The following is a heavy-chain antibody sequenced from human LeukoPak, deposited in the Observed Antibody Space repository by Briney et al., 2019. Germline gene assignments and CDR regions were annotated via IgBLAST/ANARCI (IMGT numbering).Heavy chain of an antibody. J-gene: IGHJ3*02. CDR2: IYPGDSDT. V-gene: IGHV5-51*01. Sequence: GESLKISCKGSGYSFTSYWIGWVRQMPGKGLEWMGIIYPGDSDTRYSPSFQGQVTISADKSICTAYLQWSSLKASDTAMYYCARQGYCGGDCYHDAFDIWGQGTMVTVSS. CDR3: ARQGYCGGDCYHDAFDI. CDR1: GYSFTSYW. D-gene: IGHD2-21*02.